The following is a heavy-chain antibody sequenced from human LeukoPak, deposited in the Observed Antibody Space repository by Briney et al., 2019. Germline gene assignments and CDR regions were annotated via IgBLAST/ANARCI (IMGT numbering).Heavy chain of an antibody. V-gene: IGHV3-30*18. D-gene: IGHD2-15*01. CDR3: AKDLRFCSGGSCYGFDN. CDR1: GFTFSRHG. J-gene: IGHJ4*02. CDR2: ISYDGGIK. Sequence: PGGTLRLSCAASGFTFSRHGIHWVRQAPGKGLEWVAVISYDGGIKYYADSVKGRFIISRVNSKNTVDLQMNSLRVDDTAMYYCAKDLRFCSGGSCYGFDNWGPGNLVTVSS.